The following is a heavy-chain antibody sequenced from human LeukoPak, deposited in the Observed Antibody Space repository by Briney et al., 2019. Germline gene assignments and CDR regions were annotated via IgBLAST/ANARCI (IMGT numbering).Heavy chain of an antibody. CDR1: GFTFNSYA. D-gene: IGHD3-3*01. V-gene: IGHV3-30-3*01. CDR3: ARGEDGFWSGYVEH. CDR2: TSYDGNNK. Sequence: GGSLRLSCAASGFTFNSYALHWVRQAPGKGLEWVSVTSYDGNNKYYAESVKGRFTISRDNSKSMLYLQMNSLRPEDTAVYYCARGEDGFWSGYVEHWGQGTLVTVSP. J-gene: IGHJ1*01.